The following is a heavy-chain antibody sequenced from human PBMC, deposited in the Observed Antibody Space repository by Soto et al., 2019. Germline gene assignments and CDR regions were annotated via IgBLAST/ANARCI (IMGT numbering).Heavy chain of an antibody. Sequence: TSETLSLTCAVSGGSISSSNWWSWVRQPPGKGLEWIGYMYNSGSPNYNPSLKSRVTISVDTSKNQFSLKLSSVTAADTAVYYCARENLSHWFDPCGEGTLVTLSS. V-gene: IGHV4-4*02. CDR3: ARENLSHWFDP. CDR2: MYNSGSP. J-gene: IGHJ5*02. CDR1: GGSISSSNW.